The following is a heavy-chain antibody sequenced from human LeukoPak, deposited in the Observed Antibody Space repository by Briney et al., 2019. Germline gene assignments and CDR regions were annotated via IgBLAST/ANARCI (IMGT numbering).Heavy chain of an antibody. CDR1: GLTFSNYS. V-gene: IGHV3-21*01. CDR2: NSNSSSDI. CDR3: AREIGYDIDFDC. Sequence: GGSLTLSCALSGLTFSNYSLHCVRHAPGKGLEWVSCNSNSSSDIYYEDSVNGRFTISRDNAINSLYLQMNSLRAEDTAVYYCAREIGYDIDFDCWGKGTLVTVSS. J-gene: IGHJ4*02. D-gene: IGHD3-22*01.